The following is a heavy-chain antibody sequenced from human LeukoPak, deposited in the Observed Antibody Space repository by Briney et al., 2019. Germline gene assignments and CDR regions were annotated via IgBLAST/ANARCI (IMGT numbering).Heavy chain of an antibody. D-gene: IGHD4-23*01. CDR2: INHSGST. V-gene: IGHV4-34*01. Sequence: SETLSLTCAVYGGSFSGYYWSWIRQPPGKGLEWIGEINHSGSTNYNPSLKSRVTISVDTSKNQFSLKLSSVTAADTAVYYCARGTGTKPTVVIRRRYFDLWGRGTLVTVSS. CDR3: ARGTGTKPTVVIRRRYFDL. CDR1: GGSFSGYY. J-gene: IGHJ2*01.